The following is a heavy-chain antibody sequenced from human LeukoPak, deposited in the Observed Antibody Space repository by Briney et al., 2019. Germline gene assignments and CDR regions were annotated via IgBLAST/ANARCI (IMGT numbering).Heavy chain of an antibody. D-gene: IGHD4-17*01. CDR2: IKEDGSET. V-gene: IGHV3-7*01. J-gene: IGHJ4*02. CDR3: TRDENSAVPTFRFDH. Sequence: GGSLRLSCAASGVGFRRSYKSWVRQNQGKGLERLANIKEDGSETYYVDSVKGRFTISRDNAKNSLFLQMSSLRAEDTAVYYCTRDENSAVPTFRFDHWGQGTLVTVSS. CDR1: GVGFRRSY.